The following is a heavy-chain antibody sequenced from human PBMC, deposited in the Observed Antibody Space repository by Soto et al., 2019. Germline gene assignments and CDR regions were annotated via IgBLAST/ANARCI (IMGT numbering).Heavy chain of an antibody. Sequence: PGGSLRLSCAASGFTFSSYAMSWVRQAPGKGLEWVSAISGSGGSTYYADSVKGRFTISRDNSKNTLYLQMNSLGAEDTAVYYCAKIMIRYSSSWAFDYWGQGTLVTVS. CDR2: ISGSGGST. V-gene: IGHV3-23*01. J-gene: IGHJ4*02. CDR3: AKIMIRYSSSWAFDY. D-gene: IGHD6-13*01. CDR1: GFTFSSYA.